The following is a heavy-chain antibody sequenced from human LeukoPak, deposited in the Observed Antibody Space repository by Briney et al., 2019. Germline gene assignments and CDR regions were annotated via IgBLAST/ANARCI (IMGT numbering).Heavy chain of an antibody. CDR1: GGSISEYY. D-gene: IGHD3-22*01. V-gene: IGHV4-4*07. CDR3: AREYRDDIGSGYYYDC. Sequence: SETVSHTCSVSGGSISEYYWGWIRQPAGKGLEWIGRIYSSGSTDYNPSLTARVDISVDKSKTQFSLRLNSVTAADTAVYYCAREYRDDIGSGYYYDCWGQGTLVTVSS. J-gene: IGHJ4*02. CDR2: IYSSGST.